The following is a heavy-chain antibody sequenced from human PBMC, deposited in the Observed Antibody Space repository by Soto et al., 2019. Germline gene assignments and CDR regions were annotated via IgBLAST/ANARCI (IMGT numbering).Heavy chain of an antibody. CDR1: GLTFSNSA. J-gene: IGHJ5*02. V-gene: IGHV3-30*01. CDR3: ARDHLLGHLSSSNWFDH. Sequence: PXESLRLLCAASGLTFSNSAMHWVRQAPGKGLEWVALISYDGNSRYYADSVKGRFAISRDNSENTLYLQMNSLRGDDTAVYYCARDHLLGHLSSSNWFDHSGPGTLVTVS. D-gene: IGHD2-15*01. CDR2: ISYDGNSR.